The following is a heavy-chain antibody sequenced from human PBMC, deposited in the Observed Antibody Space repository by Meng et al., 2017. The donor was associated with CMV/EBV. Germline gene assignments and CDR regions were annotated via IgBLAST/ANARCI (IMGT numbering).Heavy chain of an antibody. V-gene: IGHV1-2*02. CDR1: GYTFTGYY. CDR3: VRSYCGGDCPFQH. J-gene: IGHJ1*01. CDR2: INPNSGGT. Sequence: ASVKVSCKASGYTFTGYYMHWVRQAPGQGLEWMGWINPNSGGTNYAQKFQGRVTMTRDTSISTAYMELSRLRSDDTAVYYCVRSYCGGDCPFQHWGQGTLVTVSS. D-gene: IGHD2-21*01.